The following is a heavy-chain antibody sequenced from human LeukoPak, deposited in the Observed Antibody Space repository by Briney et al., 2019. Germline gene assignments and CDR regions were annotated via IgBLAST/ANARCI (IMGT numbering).Heavy chain of an antibody. D-gene: IGHD3-10*01. CDR2: ISGRGGST. Sequence: GGSLRLSCAASGFTFSSYAMSWVRQAPGKGLEWVSAISGRGGSTYYADSVKGRFTISRDNSKNTLYLQMNSLRAEDTAVYYWARRWFRGAGEYYYNGGLGKGTTVTVSS. CDR1: GFTFSSYA. V-gene: IGHV3-23*01. CDR3: ARRWFRGAGEYYYNGG. J-gene: IGHJ6*03.